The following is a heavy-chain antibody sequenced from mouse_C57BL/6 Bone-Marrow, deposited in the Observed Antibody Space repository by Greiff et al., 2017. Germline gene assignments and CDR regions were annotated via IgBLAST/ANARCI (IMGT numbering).Heavy chain of an antibody. CDR3: SRSVRLLAWLAY. D-gene: IGHD2-3*01. J-gene: IGHJ3*01. Sequence: VQLQESGAELARPGASVKLSCQASGYTFTSYGISWVKQRTGQGLEWIGEIYPRSGNTYYNEKFKGKATLTADKSSSTAYMELRSLTSEDSAFYFWSRSVRLLAWLAYWGQGTLVTVSA. CDR1: GYTFTSYG. CDR2: IYPRSGNT. V-gene: IGHV1-81*01.